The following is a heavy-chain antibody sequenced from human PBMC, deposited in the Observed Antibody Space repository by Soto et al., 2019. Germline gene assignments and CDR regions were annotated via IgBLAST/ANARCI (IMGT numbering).Heavy chain of an antibody. J-gene: IGHJ6*02. CDR1: GYTFIRYG. CDR2: ISPYNDQT. CDR3: ARGGYYDNGWGKLSNFVVAV. D-gene: IGHD3-16*01. V-gene: IGHV1-18*01. Sequence: QVQLVQSASEVMKPGASVKVSCKASGYTFIRYGITWVRQAPGQRLEWMGWISPYNDQTIYAQKLQGRVTMTADTTTRTVDIQLSSLNSQDPAVSSCARGGYYDNGWGKLSNFVVAVWGQGTSVTVSS.